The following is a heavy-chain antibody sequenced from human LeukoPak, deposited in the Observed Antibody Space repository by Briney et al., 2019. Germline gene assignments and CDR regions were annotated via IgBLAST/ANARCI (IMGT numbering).Heavy chain of an antibody. CDR1: GFTVSSNY. J-gene: IGHJ4*02. CDR3: ARENYYDSSGYFDY. CDR2: IYSGGST. Sequence: PGGSLRLSCAASGFTVSSNYMSWVRQAPGKGLEWVSVIYSGGSTYYADSVKGRFTIFRDNSKDTLYLQMNSLRAEDTAVYYCARENYYDSSGYFDYWGQGTLVTVSS. V-gene: IGHV3-53*01. D-gene: IGHD3-22*01.